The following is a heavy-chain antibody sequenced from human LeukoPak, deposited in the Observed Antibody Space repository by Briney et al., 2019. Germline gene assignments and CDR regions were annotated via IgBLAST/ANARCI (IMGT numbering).Heavy chain of an antibody. D-gene: IGHD3-3*01. V-gene: IGHV4-39*01. Sequence: SETLSLTCTVSGGSISSSSDYWGWIRQPPGKGLEWIGSIYYSGSTYYNPSLKSRVTISVDTSKNQFSLKLSSVTAADTAVYYCARRGGDFWTPVYYFDYWGQGTLVTVSS. J-gene: IGHJ4*02. CDR2: IYYSGST. CDR3: ARRGGDFWTPVYYFDY. CDR1: GGSISSSSDY.